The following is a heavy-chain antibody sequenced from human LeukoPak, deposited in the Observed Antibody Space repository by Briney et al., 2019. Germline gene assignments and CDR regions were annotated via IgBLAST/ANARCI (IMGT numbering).Heavy chain of an antibody. J-gene: IGHJ5*02. CDR1: GYSFTIYW. V-gene: IGHV5-51*01. D-gene: IGHD6-13*01. CDR2: INGGDSDT. CDR3: ARQGQLVPTSWFDP. Sequence: GESLKISCKNSGYSFTIYWIGWVRQMPGKGLEWMGIINGGDSDTRYSPSFQGQVTISADKSISTAYLQWSSLKASDTAMYYCARQGQLVPTSWFDPWGQGTLVTVSS.